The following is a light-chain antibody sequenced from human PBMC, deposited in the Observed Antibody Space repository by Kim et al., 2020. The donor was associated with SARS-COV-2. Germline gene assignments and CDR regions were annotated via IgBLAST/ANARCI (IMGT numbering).Light chain of an antibody. Sequence: PGQRVTISCSGSRSNIGSNTVNWYQQLPGTAPKLLIYSNNQRPSGVPDRFSGSKSGTSASLAISGLQSEDEADYYCAAWDDSLTGVFGGGTQLTVL. CDR2: SNN. CDR3: AAWDDSLTGV. CDR1: RSNIGSNT. V-gene: IGLV1-44*01. J-gene: IGLJ3*02.